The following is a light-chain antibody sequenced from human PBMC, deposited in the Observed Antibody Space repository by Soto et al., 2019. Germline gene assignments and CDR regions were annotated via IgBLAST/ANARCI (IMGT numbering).Light chain of an antibody. V-gene: IGLV4-69*01. J-gene: IGLJ2*01. CDR1: SGHSSYA. CDR3: QTWGTGMV. Sequence: QLVLTQSPSASASLGASVKLTCTLSSGHSSYAIAWHQQQPEKGPRYLMKLNSDGSHSKGDGIPDRFSGSSSGDERYLTISSLQSEDEADYYCQTWGTGMVFGGGTKVTVL. CDR2: LNSDGSH.